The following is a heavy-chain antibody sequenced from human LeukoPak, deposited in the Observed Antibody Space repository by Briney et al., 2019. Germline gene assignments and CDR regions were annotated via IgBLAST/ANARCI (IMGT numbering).Heavy chain of an antibody. CDR3: ARLEHLGYCSSTSCHEPSWY. CDR2: IYYSGST. V-gene: IGHV4-39*01. D-gene: IGHD2-2*01. Sequence: SETLSLTCTVSGGSISSSSYYWGWIRQPPGKGLEWIGSIYYSGSTYYNPSLKSRVTISVDTSKNQFSLKLSSVTAADTAVYYCARLEHLGYCSSTSCHEPSWYWGQGTLVTVSS. CDR1: GGSISSSSYY. J-gene: IGHJ4*02.